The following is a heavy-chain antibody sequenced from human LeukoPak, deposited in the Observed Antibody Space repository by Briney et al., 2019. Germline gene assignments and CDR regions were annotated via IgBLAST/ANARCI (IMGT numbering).Heavy chain of an antibody. Sequence: SETLSLTCTVSGYSISSGYYWGWIRQPPGKGLERIGSIYHSGSTYYNPSLKSRVTISVDTSKNQFSLKLSSVTAADTAVYYCARVYSNYENFQHWGQGTLVTVSS. J-gene: IGHJ1*01. CDR1: GYSISSGYY. D-gene: IGHD4-11*01. V-gene: IGHV4-38-2*02. CDR3: ARVYSNYENFQH. CDR2: IYHSGST.